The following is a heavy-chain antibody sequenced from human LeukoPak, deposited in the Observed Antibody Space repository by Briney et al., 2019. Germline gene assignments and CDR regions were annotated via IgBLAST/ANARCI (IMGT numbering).Heavy chain of an antibody. CDR2: TYYRSKWYN. CDR1: GDHDSSPA. CDR3: ARGGIGYCTSSSCYFDY. D-gene: IGHD2-2*01. J-gene: IGHJ4*02. Sequence: SHTLSLTCALSGDHDSSPAWNWIRHSPSRALEGLGRTYYRSKWYNDYAVSVKSRITINPETAKNQFSLQLNSVTPEDTAVYYCARGGIGYCTSSSCYFDYWGQGTLVSVSS. V-gene: IGHV6-1*01.